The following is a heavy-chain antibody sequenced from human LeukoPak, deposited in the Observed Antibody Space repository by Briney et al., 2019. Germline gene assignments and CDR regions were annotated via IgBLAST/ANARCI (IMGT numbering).Heavy chain of an antibody. CDR2: IYPSDSDI. CDR1: GYIFSAYW. D-gene: IGHD2-15*01. CDR3: ARQAYCSGDSCFSFLDPFDI. Sequence: GESLKISCRTSGYIFSAYWIGWVRHMPGRGLEWMGIIYPSDSDIKYSPAFQSHVTISADKSINNDSLQWSSLKVSDSAMYYCARQAYCSGDSCFSFLDPFDIWGQGTMVTVSS. J-gene: IGHJ3*02. V-gene: IGHV5-51*01.